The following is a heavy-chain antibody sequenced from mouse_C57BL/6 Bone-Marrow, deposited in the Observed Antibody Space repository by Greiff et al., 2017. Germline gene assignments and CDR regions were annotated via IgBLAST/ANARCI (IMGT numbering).Heavy chain of an antibody. CDR3: ARNRRYAMDS. CDR1: GYTFTDYY. CDR2: INPNNGGT. V-gene: IGHV1-26*01. J-gene: IGHJ4*01. Sequence: VQLQQSGPELVKPGASVKISCKASGYTFTDYYMNWVKQSHGKSLEWIGDINPNNGGTSYNQKFKGKATLTVDKSSSTAYMELRSLTSEDSAVFYCARNRRYAMDSWGEGTAGTASS.